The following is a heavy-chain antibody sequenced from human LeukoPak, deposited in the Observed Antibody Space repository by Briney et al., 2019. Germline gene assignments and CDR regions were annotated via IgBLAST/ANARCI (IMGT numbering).Heavy chain of an antibody. D-gene: IGHD6-19*01. V-gene: IGHV4-4*07. CDR1: GSSISSYY. CDR3: AREGWQWLVYAFDI. CDR2: IYTSGST. J-gene: IGHJ3*02. Sequence: SETLSLTCTVSGSSISSYYWSWIRQPAGKGLEWIGRIYTSGSTNYNPSLKSRVTISVDTSKNQFSLKLSSVTAADTAVYYCAREGWQWLVYAFDIWGQGTMVTVSS.